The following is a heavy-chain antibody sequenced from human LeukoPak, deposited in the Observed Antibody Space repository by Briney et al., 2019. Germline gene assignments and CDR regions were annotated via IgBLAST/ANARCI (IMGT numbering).Heavy chain of an antibody. D-gene: IGHD5-18*01. CDR1: GGTISNGAFY. Sequence: SQTLSLTCTVSGGTISNGAFYWSWLRQHPGEGLEWIGYFFSSDITKYKPALKSRALISVDPSKNQFSLKLSSVTAADTAIYYCTRDSRADDSPLGFDPWGQGTLVTVSS. CDR3: TRDSRADDSPLGFDP. V-gene: IGHV4-31*03. J-gene: IGHJ5*02. CDR2: FFSSDIT.